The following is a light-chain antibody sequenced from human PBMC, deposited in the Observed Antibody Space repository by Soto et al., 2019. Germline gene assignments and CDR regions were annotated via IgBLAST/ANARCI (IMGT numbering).Light chain of an antibody. Sequence: EIVMTQSPATLSVSPGERATLSCRASQSVSSNLAWYQQKPGQAPRLLIYGASTRATGIPARCSGSGSGTEFTLTISSLQSEDFAVYYCQQDNNWPPMAFGQGTKVEIK. J-gene: IGKJ1*01. V-gene: IGKV3-15*01. CDR3: QQDNNWPPMA. CDR2: GAS. CDR1: QSVSSN.